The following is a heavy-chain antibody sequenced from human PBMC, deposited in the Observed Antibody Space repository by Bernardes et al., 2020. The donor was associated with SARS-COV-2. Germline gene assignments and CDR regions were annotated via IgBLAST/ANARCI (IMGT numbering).Heavy chain of an antibody. V-gene: IGHV3-30*18. Sequence: GGSLRLSCAASGFTFSSYGMHWVRQAPGKGLEWVAVISYDGSNKYYSDSVKGRFTISRDNSKNTLYLQMNSLSAADTAVYYCAKDINLYSSGWYLGEDYWGQGTLVTVSS. CDR1: GFTFSSYG. CDR2: ISYDGSNK. CDR3: AKDINLYSSGWYLGEDY. J-gene: IGHJ4*02. D-gene: IGHD6-19*01.